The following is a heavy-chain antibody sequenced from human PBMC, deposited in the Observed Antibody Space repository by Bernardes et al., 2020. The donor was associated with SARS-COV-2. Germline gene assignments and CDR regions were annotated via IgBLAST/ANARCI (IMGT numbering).Heavy chain of an antibody. V-gene: IGHV4-34*01. J-gene: IGHJ4*02. CDR3: ARGPLDY. CDR1: GGSFSGYY. CDR2: INHSGST. Sequence: SETLSLTCAVYGGSFSGYYWSWIRQPPGKGLEWIGEINHSGSTIYNPSLKSRVTISVDTSKNQFSLKLSSVTAADTAVYYCARGPLDYWGQGTLVTVSS.